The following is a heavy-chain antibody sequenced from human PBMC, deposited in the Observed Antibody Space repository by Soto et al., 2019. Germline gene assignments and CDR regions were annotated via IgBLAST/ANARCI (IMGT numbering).Heavy chain of an antibody. CDR1: GGSISSSGYS. CDR2: IYHSGST. Sequence: SETLSLTCAVSGGSISSSGYSWSWIRQPPGKGLEWIGYIYHSGSTHYIPSLKSRVTISVDRSKNQFSLKLSSVTAADTAVYYCARGAPVRFDPWGQGTLVTVSS. V-gene: IGHV4-30-2*01. CDR3: ARGAPVRFDP. D-gene: IGHD2-8*01. J-gene: IGHJ5*02.